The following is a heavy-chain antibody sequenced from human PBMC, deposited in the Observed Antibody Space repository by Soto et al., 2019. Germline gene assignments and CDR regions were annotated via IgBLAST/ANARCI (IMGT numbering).Heavy chain of an antibody. CDR2: IIPIFGTA. CDR1: GGTFSSYA. J-gene: IGHJ4*02. D-gene: IGHD6-13*01. V-gene: IGHV1-69*01. CDR3: ARDAPYKRDSSSWYGY. Sequence: QVQLVQSGAEVKKPGSSVKVSCKASGGTFSSYAISWVRQAPGQGLEWMGGIIPIFGTASYAQKFQGRVTITADESTSTADMELSSLRSEDTAVYYCARDAPYKRDSSSWYGYWGQGTLVTVSS.